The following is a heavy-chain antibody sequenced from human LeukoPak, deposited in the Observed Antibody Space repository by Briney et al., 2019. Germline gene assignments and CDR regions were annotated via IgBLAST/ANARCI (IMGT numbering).Heavy chain of an antibody. V-gene: IGHV3-7*01. CDR3: AREGFPPGVLH. J-gene: IGHJ1*01. D-gene: IGHD2-2*01. CDR2: MKPDGSDK. CDR1: GFTFSTYW. Sequence: GGSLRLSCEASGFTFSTYWMSWVRQAPGKGPECVANMKPDGSDKYYVDSMKSRFTISRDNAKNSLYLQMNNLRAEDTAVYYCAREGFPPGVLHWGQGTLVTVSS.